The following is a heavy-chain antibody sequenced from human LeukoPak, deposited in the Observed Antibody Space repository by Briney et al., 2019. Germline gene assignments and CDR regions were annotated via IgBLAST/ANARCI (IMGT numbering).Heavy chain of an antibody. J-gene: IGHJ4*02. Sequence: QPGGSLRLSCAASVFTFSTYWMHWVRRGPGKGLVWVSQIVSDGSVTSYADSVKGRFTISRDNAKNTLYLQMNSLRAEDTAVYYCARGGTGSFDFWGQGTLVTVSS. V-gene: IGHV3-74*01. CDR1: VFTFSTYW. CDR2: IVSDGSVT. CDR3: ARGGTGSFDF. D-gene: IGHD3/OR15-3a*01.